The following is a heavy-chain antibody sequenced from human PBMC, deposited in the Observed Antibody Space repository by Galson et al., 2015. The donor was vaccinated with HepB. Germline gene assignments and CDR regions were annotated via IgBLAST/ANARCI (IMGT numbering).Heavy chain of an antibody. CDR2: IWSDGSIK. CDR3: ARRRDSRSWLDY. CDR1: GFTFRNYG. V-gene: IGHV3-30*19. J-gene: IGHJ4*02. D-gene: IGHD6-13*01. Sequence: SLRLSCAASGFTFRNYGMHWVRQAPGKGLEWVAVIWSDGSIKYYTDSVKGRFTISRDNSKNTVFLQMDSLRVDDTAVYYCARRRDSRSWLDYWGQGTLLTVSS.